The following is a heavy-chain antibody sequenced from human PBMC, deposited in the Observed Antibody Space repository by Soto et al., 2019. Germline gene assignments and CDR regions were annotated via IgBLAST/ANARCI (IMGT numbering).Heavy chain of an antibody. CDR2: INWNGGST. CDR1: GFTLEDNG. CDR3: ARVPLLADYFDS. V-gene: IGHV3-20*04. J-gene: IGHJ4*02. Sequence: EVRLVESGGGGGRPGGSLSLSCAASGFTLEDNGLGWVRQAPGKGLEWVAGINWNGGSTVYAASVKGRFTISRDNAKNSLFLEVNSLRVEDTALYFCARVPLLADYFDSWGQGTLVTVSS.